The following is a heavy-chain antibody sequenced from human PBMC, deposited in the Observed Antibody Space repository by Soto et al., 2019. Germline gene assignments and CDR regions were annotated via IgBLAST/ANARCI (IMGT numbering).Heavy chain of an antibody. Sequence: PSETLSLTCAVYGGSFSGYCWSCIRQPPGKGLEWIVEINHSGSTNYNPSLKSRVTISVDTSKNQFSLKLSSVTAADTAVYYCARGNCGIELELGQLVNCYYCGIEVGGQGNTVT. V-gene: IGHV4-34*01. J-gene: IGHJ6*02. D-gene: IGHD1-7*01. CDR1: GGSFSGYC. CDR3: ARGNCGIELELGQLVNCYYCGIEV. CDR2: INHSGST.